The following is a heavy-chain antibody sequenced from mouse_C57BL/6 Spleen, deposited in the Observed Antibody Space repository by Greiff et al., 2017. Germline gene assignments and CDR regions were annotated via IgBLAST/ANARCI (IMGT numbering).Heavy chain of an antibody. D-gene: IGHD1-1*01. CDR1: GFTFRDYY. Sequence: EVQLVESEGGLVQPGSSMKLSCTASGFTFRDYYMAWVRQVPEKGLEWVANINYDGSSTYYLDSLKSRFIISRDNAKNILYLQMSSLKSEDTATYYCARDENYYSLDVWGTGTTVTVSS. CDR3: ARDENYYSLDV. J-gene: IGHJ1*03. CDR2: INYDGSST. V-gene: IGHV5-16*01.